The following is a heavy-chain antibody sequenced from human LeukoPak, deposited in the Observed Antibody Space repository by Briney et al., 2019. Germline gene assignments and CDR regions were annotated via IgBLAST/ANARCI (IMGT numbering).Heavy chain of an antibody. Sequence: GASVKVSCKASGYTFTSYYMHWVRQAPGQGLEWMGIINPSGGSTSYAQKFQGRVTMTRDMSTSTVYMELSSLRSEDTAVYYCARGQSTIFGVVIVLSGWFDPWGQGTLVTVSS. CDR2: INPSGGST. D-gene: IGHD3-3*01. J-gene: IGHJ5*02. V-gene: IGHV1-46*01. CDR1: GYTFTSYY. CDR3: ARGQSTIFGVVIVLSGWFDP.